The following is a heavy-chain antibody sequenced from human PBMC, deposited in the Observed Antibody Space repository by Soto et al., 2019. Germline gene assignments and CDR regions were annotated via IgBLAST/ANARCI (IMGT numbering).Heavy chain of an antibody. J-gene: IGHJ6*02. CDR1: GFTFSSYA. D-gene: IGHD2-15*01. CDR2: ISYDGNNK. Sequence: QVQLVESGGGVVQPGRSPRLSCAASGFTFSSYAMYWVRQAPGKGLEWVAVISYDGNNKYYADSVKGRFTISRDNSKNTLYLQMNSLRDEDTAVYYCARAGCDGGSCYTLVGLRYGMDVWGQGTTVTVSS. CDR3: ARAGCDGGSCYTLVGLRYGMDV. V-gene: IGHV3-30-3*01.